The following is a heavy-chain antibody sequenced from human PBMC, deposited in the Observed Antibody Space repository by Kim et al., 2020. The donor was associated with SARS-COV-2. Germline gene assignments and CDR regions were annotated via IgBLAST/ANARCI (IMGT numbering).Heavy chain of an antibody. J-gene: IGHJ3*01. CDR2: IYYSGST. V-gene: IGHV4-31*03. Sequence: SETLSLTCTVSGGSISSGGYYWGWIRQHPGKGLEWIGCIYYSGSTYYNPSLKSRVTISVDTSKNQFSLKLSSVTAADTAVYYCARGHMIVVVISAFDLWGQGTMVTVSS. CDR1: GGSISSGGYY. D-gene: IGHD3-22*01. CDR3: ARGHMIVVVISAFDL.